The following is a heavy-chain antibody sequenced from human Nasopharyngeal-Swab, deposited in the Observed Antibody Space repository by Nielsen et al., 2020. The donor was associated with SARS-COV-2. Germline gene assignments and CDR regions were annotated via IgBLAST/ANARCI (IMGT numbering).Heavy chain of an antibody. Sequence: SETLSLTCAISGDSVSSTIAAWHWIRQSPSRGLEWLGRTYYRSQWYNDYAVSVRSRITISPDISKNQFSLHLNSVTPEDTAVYYCARIAQAAEPHWGQGTLVTVSS. CDR2: TYYRSQWYN. V-gene: IGHV6-1*01. D-gene: IGHD1-14*01. CDR1: GDSVSSTIAA. J-gene: IGHJ4*02. CDR3: ARIAQAAEPH.